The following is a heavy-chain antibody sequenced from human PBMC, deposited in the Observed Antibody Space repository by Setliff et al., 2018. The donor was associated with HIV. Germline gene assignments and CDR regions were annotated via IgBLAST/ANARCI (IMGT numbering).Heavy chain of an antibody. CDR3: ARGGVATAYMDV. CDR2: INQDESQK. Sequence: GGSLRLSCAASGFTFSGNWMSWVRQAPGKGLEWVANINQDESQKYYVGSVKGRFTISRDNAKNSLFLQMNSLRVEDTAVYFCARGGVATAYMDVWGKGTTVTVSS. D-gene: IGHD5-12*01. V-gene: IGHV3-7*03. J-gene: IGHJ6*03. CDR1: GFTFSGNW.